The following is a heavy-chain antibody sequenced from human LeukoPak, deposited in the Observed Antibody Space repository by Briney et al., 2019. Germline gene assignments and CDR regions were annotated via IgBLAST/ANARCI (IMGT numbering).Heavy chain of an antibody. Sequence: PSQTLSLTCAVSGGSISSAGYSWTWIRQPPGKGLEWIGYIYHSGRTYYNPSLKSRDTISVDRSKNQFSLKLSSVTAADTAVYYCARADYDGAYDYWGQGTLVTVSS. CDR3: ARADYDGAYDY. J-gene: IGHJ4*02. V-gene: IGHV4-30-2*01. D-gene: IGHD4-17*01. CDR2: IYHSGRT. CDR1: GGSISSAGYS.